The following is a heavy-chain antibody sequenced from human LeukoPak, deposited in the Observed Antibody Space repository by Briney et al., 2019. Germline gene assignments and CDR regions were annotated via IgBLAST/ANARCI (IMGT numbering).Heavy chain of an antibody. CDR2: INPNSGGT. J-gene: IGHJ4*02. V-gene: IGHV1-2*02. CDR1: GYTFIGYY. CDR3: ARDASPFDY. Sequence: ASVKVSCKASGYTFIGYYIHWVRQAPGQGLEWMGWINPNSGGTNYAQRFQGRVTMTRDTSISTAYIELSGLRSDDTAVYYCARDASPFDYWGQGTLVTVSS.